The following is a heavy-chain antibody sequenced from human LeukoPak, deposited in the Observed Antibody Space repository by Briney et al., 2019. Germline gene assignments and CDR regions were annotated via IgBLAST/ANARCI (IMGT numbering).Heavy chain of an antibody. Sequence: PSETLSLTCAVYGASFSGYYWSWIRQPPGKGLEWVGEINHSGSTNYNPSLKSRVTISVDTSKNQFSLKLSSVTAADTAVYYCAREVSRWAYYFDYWGQGTLVTVSS. V-gene: IGHV4-34*01. CDR2: INHSGST. D-gene: IGHD4-23*01. CDR3: AREVSRWAYYFDY. J-gene: IGHJ4*02. CDR1: GASFSGYY.